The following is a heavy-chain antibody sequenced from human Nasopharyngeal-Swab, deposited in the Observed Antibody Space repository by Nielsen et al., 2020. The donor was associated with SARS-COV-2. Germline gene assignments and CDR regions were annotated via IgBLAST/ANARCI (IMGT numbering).Heavy chain of an antibody. CDR3: VLPSIAAPGWDS. CDR1: GLIFGNYW. CDR2: IEQDGVET. D-gene: IGHD6-13*01. V-gene: IGHV3-7*01. Sequence: GGPLRLSCAASGLIFGNYWMSWVRQAPGKGLEWVANIEQDGVETHYVDSVKGRFTISRDNAETSLYLQMNSLRVEDTALYYCVLPSIAAPGWDSWGQGTLVTVSS. J-gene: IGHJ4*02.